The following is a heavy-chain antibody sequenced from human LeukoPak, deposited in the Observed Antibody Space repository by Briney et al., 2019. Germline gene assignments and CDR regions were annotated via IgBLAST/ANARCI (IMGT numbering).Heavy chain of an antibody. CDR2: ISHDGSSE. CDR3: ASRFEWLSSFDY. J-gene: IGHJ4*02. CDR1: GFTFSNYA. Sequence: GGSLRLSCAASGFTFSNYAMHWVRHAPGKGLEWVALISHDGSSEYYGDSMKGRITISRDNSRNTFYLQMNSLRAEDTAVYYCASRFEWLSSFDYWGQGTLVTVSS. D-gene: IGHD3-3*01. V-gene: IGHV3-30*03.